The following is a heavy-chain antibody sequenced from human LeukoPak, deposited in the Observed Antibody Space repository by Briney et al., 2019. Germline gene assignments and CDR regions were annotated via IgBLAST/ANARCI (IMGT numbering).Heavy chain of an antibody. CDR2: IYWNGDK. CDR3: ARGFNWNYFDY. Sequence: SGPTQVNPTQTLTLTCTFSGFSLSTSGVGVGWIRQPPENALAWLALIYWNGDKRYSPSLKCRLTITKDTSKNQVVLTLTNMDPVDTSAYYCARGFNWNYFDYWGQGTLVTVSS. V-gene: IGHV2-5*01. J-gene: IGHJ4*02. D-gene: IGHD3-3*01. CDR1: GFSLSTSGVG.